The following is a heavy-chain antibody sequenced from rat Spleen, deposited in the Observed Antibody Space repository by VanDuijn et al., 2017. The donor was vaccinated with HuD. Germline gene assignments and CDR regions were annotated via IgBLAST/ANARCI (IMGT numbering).Heavy chain of an antibody. V-gene: IGHV2-45*01. Sequence: QVQLMESGPGLVQPSETLSLTCTVPGFSLPSYSVHWVRQPPEKGLEWMGVMWRDGSTEYNSALKSRLSIRRDTSKNQIFLKRNSLLSEDTATYHCARAPGNGYVRDAWGQGASVTVSS. CDR1: GFSLPSYS. J-gene: IGHJ4*01. CDR2: MWRDGST. CDR3: ARAPGNGYVRDA. D-gene: IGHD5-1*01.